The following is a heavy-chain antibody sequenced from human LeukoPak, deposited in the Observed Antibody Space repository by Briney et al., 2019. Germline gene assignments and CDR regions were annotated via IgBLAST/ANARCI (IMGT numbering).Heavy chain of an antibody. CDR1: GGSFSGYY. V-gene: IGHV4-34*01. CDR2: INHSGST. J-gene: IGHJ4*02. CDR3: ARGVTTVTTSQYYFDY. D-gene: IGHD4-17*01. Sequence: PSETLSLTCAVYGGSFSGYYWSWIRQPPGKGLESIGEINHSGSTNYNPSLKSRVTISVDTSKNQFSLKLSSVTAADTAVYYCARGVTTVTTSQYYFDYWGQGTLVTVSS.